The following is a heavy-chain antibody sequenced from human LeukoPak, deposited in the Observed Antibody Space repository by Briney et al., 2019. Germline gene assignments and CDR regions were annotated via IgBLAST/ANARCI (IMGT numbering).Heavy chain of an antibody. CDR3: ARVESCGGDCYPH. Sequence: GGSLRLSCAASGFTFSSYGMHWVRQAPGKGLEWVAVIWYDGSNKYYADSVKGRFTISRDNSKNTLYLQMNSLRAEDTAVYYCARVESCGGDCYPHWGQGTLVTVSS. CDR2: IWYDGSNK. V-gene: IGHV3-33*01. J-gene: IGHJ1*01. CDR1: GFTFSSYG. D-gene: IGHD2-21*02.